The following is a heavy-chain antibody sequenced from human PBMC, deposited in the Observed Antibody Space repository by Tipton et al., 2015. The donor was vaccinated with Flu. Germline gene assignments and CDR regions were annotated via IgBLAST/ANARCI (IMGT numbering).Heavy chain of an antibody. CDR1: GFTFSSYS. Sequence: SLRLSCAASGFTFSSYSMNWVRQAPGKGLEWVSSISSSSSYIYYADSVKGRFTVSRDNSKNTLSLQMNSLRAEDTAVYYCGREGKGTDDYYYYMDVWGKGTTVSVSS. J-gene: IGHJ6*03. CDR2: ISSSSSYI. D-gene: IGHD3-10*01. CDR3: GREGKGTDDYYYYMDV. V-gene: IGHV3-21*04.